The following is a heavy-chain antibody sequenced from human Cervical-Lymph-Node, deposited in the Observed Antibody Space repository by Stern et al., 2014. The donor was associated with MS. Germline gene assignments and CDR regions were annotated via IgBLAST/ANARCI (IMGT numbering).Heavy chain of an antibody. CDR3: ARWAYNWDFDY. J-gene: IGHJ4*02. CDR1: GYTFTRYD. D-gene: IGHD1-20*01. Sequence: VQLVESGAEVKKPGASVKVSCKASGYTFTRYDIAWVRQAPGQGLEWMGWISVYNGNTKYAQKLQDRVTMTRDTSTNTAYMELRSLISDDTAVYYCARWAYNWDFDYWGQGTLVTVSS. CDR2: ISVYNGNT. V-gene: IGHV1-18*01.